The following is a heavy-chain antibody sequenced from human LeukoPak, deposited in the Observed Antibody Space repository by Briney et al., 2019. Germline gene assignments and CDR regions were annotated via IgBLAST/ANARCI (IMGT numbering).Heavy chain of an antibody. D-gene: IGHD6-6*01. V-gene: IGHV1-18*01. CDR1: GYTFTSYG. CDR2: ISAYNDDT. J-gene: IGHJ4*02. CDR3: ATSLSSSKIYYFDY. Sequence: ASVKVSCKASGYTFTSYGITYVRQAPGQGLEWMGWISAYNDDTNYAQNLQGRVTMTTDTSTNTAYMELRSLRSDDTAVYYCATSLSSSKIYYFDYWGQGTLVTVSS.